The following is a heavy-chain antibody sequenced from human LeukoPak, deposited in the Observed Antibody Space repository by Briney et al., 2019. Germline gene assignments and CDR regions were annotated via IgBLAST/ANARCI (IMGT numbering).Heavy chain of an antibody. V-gene: IGHV4-34*01. CDR3: ARQGSTSILYYYYYMDV. CDR2: INHGGST. CDR1: GGSFSGYY. D-gene: IGHD2-2*01. J-gene: IGHJ6*03. Sequence: SETLSLTRAVYGGSFSGYYWSWIRQPPGKGLEWIGEINHGGSTNYNPSLKSGVTIPVDTSKNQVSLKLSAVTAADTALYYCARQGSTSILYYYYYMDVWGKGTTVTISS.